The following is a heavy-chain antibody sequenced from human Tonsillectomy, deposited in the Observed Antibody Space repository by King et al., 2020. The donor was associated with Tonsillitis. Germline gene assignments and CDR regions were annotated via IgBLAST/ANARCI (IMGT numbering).Heavy chain of an antibody. CDR1: GFPFNSYA. Sequence: VQLVESGGGLVQPGGSLRLSCAASGFPFNSYAMNWVRQAPGKGLEWVSTISGHGGSTYCAASVKGRYTISRDNSKNTLYLQMNSLRAKETAVYYCAKRQKSSNWYGGWYFDFWGQGAVVPVSS. V-gene: IGHV3-23*04. D-gene: IGHD6-13*01. CDR3: AKRQKSSNWYGGWYFDF. J-gene: IGHJ4*02. CDR2: ISGHGGST.